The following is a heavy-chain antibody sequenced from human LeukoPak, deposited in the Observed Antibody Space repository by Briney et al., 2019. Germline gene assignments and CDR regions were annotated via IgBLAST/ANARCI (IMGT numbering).Heavy chain of an antibody. CDR3: AKRGVVIRVILVGFQKEAYYFDS. D-gene: IGHD3-22*01. CDR1: GITLSNYG. Sequence: GGSLRLSCAVSGITLSNYGMSWVRQAPGKGLEWVAGISGSGGSTNYADSVKGRFTIFRDNAKNTLYLQLHSLRAEDTAVYFCAKRGVVIRVILVGFQKEAYYFDSWGQGALVTVSS. J-gene: IGHJ4*02. CDR2: ISGSGGST. V-gene: IGHV3-23*01.